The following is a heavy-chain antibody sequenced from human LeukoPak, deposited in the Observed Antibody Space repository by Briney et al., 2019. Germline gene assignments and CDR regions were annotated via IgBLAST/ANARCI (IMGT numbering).Heavy chain of an antibody. CDR1: GFTFSSYA. V-gene: IGHV3-23*01. Sequence: PGGTLRRSCAASGFTFSSYAMGWLRHGPGQGLEWFSGISGTGGNTNCADTVKDRFNVTRDNTKNTLTLKMNSLRAEDTAVFYCAKDREYSGSYRSGPTRYYGMDVWGQGTTVTVSS. D-gene: IGHD1-26*01. J-gene: IGHJ6*02. CDR2: ISGTGGNT. CDR3: AKDREYSGSYRSGPTRYYGMDV.